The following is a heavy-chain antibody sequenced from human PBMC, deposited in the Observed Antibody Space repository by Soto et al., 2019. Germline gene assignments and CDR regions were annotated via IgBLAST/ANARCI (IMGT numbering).Heavy chain of an antibody. CDR2: IYYSGST. V-gene: IGHV4-31*03. Sequence: QVQLQESGPGLVKPSQTLSLTCTVSGGSISSGGYFWSWIRQHPGQGLEWIGFIYYSGSTYYNPSLKSRVTISVDTSKNQFSLKRSSVTAADTAVYYCAREGAAPYYYYGMDVWGQGTTVTVSS. J-gene: IGHJ6*02. CDR1: GGSISSGGYF. CDR3: AREGAAPYYYYGMDV. D-gene: IGHD6-6*01.